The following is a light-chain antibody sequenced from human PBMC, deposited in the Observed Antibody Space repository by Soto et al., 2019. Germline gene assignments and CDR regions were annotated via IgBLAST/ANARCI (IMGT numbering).Light chain of an antibody. CDR3: HVWDSSSDHVV. J-gene: IGLJ2*01. CDR1: NIGSKS. Sequence: SYELTQPPSVSVAPGKTAKITCWGNNIGSKSVHWYQQKPGQAPVLVIYHDSARPSGIPERFSGSNSGNTVTLTISRVEAGDEADYYCHVWDSSSDHVVFGGGTKVTVL. V-gene: IGLV3-21*04. CDR2: HDS.